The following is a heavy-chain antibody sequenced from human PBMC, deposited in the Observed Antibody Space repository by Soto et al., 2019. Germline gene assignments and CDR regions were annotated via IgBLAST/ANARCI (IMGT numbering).Heavy chain of an antibody. CDR3: ARAGNRVVVVPFLDY. Sequence: PGGSLRLSCTASDFTFTSYPMHWVRQAPGKGLEWVSSISSNSTYIYYADSVKGRFTISRDNAKRSLYLQMNSLRAEDTAVYYCARAGNRVVVVPFLDYWGQGALVTVSS. D-gene: IGHD3-22*01. CDR2: ISSNSTYI. V-gene: IGHV3-21*01. CDR1: DFTFTSYP. J-gene: IGHJ4*02.